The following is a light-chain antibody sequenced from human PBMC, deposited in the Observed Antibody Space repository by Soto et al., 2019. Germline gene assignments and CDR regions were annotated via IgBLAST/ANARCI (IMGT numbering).Light chain of an antibody. CDR3: QQYYSYWT. CDR1: QSIDNW. CDR2: KAS. Sequence: DIHMTQSPSTLSAAVGDRVTITCRASQSIDNWLAWYQQKPGKSPNLLISKASNLESGVPSGFSGSGSGTEFTLTISCLQPDDVATYYCQQYYSYWTFGQGTKVEIK. V-gene: IGKV1-5*03. J-gene: IGKJ1*01.